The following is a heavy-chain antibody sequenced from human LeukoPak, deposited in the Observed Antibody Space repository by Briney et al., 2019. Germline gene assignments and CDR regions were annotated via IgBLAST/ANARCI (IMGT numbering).Heavy chain of an antibody. J-gene: IGHJ3*02. D-gene: IGHD6-19*01. CDR2: ISSNGGST. Sequence: GGSLRLFCAASGFTFSSYAMHWVRQAPGKGLEYVSAISSNGGSTYYANSVKGRFTISRDNSKNTLYLQMGSLRAEDMAVYYCARQSSGWYKDAFDIWGQGTMVTVSS. CDR3: ARQSSGWYKDAFDI. CDR1: GFTFSSYA. V-gene: IGHV3-64*01.